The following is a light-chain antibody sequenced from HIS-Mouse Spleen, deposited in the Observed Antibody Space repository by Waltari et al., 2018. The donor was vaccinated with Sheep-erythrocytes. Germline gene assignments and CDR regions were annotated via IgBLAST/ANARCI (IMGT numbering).Light chain of an antibody. V-gene: IGLV2-11*01. CDR3: CSYAGSYTFWV. Sequence: QSALTQPRSVSGSPGQSVTISCTGTSSDVGGYNYVSWYQHHPGKAPKLMIYDVSKRPSGVPHRSSGSKSGNTASLTISGLQAEDEADYYCCSYAGSYTFWVFGGGTRLTVL. J-gene: IGLJ3*02. CDR2: DVS. CDR1: SSDVGGYNY.